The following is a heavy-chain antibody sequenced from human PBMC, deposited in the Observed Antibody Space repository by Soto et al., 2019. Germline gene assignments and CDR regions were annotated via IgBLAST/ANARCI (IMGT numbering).Heavy chain of an antibody. V-gene: IGHV4-61*08. J-gene: IGHJ6*02. D-gene: IGHD2-21*02. Sequence: TSETLSLTCAVSGGPISSGGYSWSWIRQPPGKGLEWIGYMYNTGSTVYNPSFKSRVTISVDTSKNQFSLKLNSVTAADTAVYYCARDLWGYCGTDCYPLDVWGQGTTVTVSS. CDR3: ARDLWGYCGTDCYPLDV. CDR1: GGPISSGGYS. CDR2: MYNTGST.